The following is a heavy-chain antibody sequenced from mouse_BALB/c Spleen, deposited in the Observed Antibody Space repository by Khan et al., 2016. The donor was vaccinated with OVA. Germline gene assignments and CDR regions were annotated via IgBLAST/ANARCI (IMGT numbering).Heavy chain of an antibody. CDR1: GYAFTDYL. CDR2: INPGSGGT. Sequence: QVQLQQPGAELVRPGTSVKVSCKASGYAFTDYLMEWLKQRPGQGLEWIGVINPGSGGTHYNEEFMDRATLTADKSSSTVYMQLSSLTSDDSAIYFCSRSGYGFGAYWGPGTLVTVSA. V-gene: IGHV1-54*01. D-gene: IGHD3-2*02. J-gene: IGHJ3*01. CDR3: SRSGYGFGAY.